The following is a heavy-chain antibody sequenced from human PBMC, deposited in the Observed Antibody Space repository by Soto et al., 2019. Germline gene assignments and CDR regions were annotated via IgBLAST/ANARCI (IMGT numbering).Heavy chain of an antibody. CDR1: GYTFTSYA. D-gene: IGHD2-2*01. V-gene: IGHV1-3*01. CDR3: ARPYCSAITCYALVY. J-gene: IGHJ4*02. Sequence: QVQLVQSGAEVKKPGASVKVSCTASGYTFTSYAIHWVRQAPGQSLEWMGWITAGNGNTKYSQKFQGRVTITRDTSASTAYMELSSLRSEDTAVYYCARPYCSAITCYALVYWGQGTLVTVSS. CDR2: ITAGNGNT.